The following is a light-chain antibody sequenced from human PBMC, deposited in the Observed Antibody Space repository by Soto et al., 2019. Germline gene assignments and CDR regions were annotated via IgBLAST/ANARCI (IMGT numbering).Light chain of an antibody. CDR2: AAS. CDR1: QSISGY. J-gene: IGKJ5*01. Sequence: DIQMTQSPSSLSASVGDRVSITCRASQSISGYLNWYQQKPGKAPNLLIYAASSLQSGVPSRFSGSGSETDYTLTISRLQPEDFATYYCQQSYSTTITFGQGTRLESK. V-gene: IGKV1-39*01. CDR3: QQSYSTTIT.